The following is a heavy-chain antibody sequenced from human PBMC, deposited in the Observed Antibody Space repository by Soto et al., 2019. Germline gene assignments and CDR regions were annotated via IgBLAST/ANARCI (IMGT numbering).Heavy chain of an antibody. V-gene: IGHV3-23*01. Sequence: EFQVLESGGGWVQPGGSLRLSCAASGFSFSSTDMSWVRQAPGKGLEWVSTILDTGTTVFYADSVKGRFTVSRDNSHNTLSVQINSLRADDTAVYYCVKNSGWFNTWGQGTLVAVSS. D-gene: IGHD3-10*01. CDR1: GFSFSSTD. CDR2: ILDTGTTV. J-gene: IGHJ5*02. CDR3: VKNSGWFNT.